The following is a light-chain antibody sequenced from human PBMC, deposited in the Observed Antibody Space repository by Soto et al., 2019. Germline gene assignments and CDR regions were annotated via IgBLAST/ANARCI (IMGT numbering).Light chain of an antibody. Sequence: QSALTQPLSVSGSPGQSITISCTGSSSDIGSYNLISWYQHHPGKAPKLMIFEGSKRPSGVSIRFSGSKSGNTASLTISGLQAEDEADYYCCSYSGSTTWVFGGGTQLTVL. CDR3: CSYSGSTTWV. V-gene: IGLV2-23*01. CDR2: EGS. CDR1: SSDIGSYNL. J-gene: IGLJ7*01.